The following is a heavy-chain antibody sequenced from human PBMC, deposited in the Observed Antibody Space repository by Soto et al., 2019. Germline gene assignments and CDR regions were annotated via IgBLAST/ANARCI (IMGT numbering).Heavy chain of an antibody. J-gene: IGHJ3*02. V-gene: IGHV1-8*01. CDR1: GYTFTSYD. D-gene: IGHD2-15*01. Sequence: ASVKVSCQASGYTFTSYDINWVRQATGQGLEWMGWMNPNSGNTGYAQKFQGRVTMTRNTSISTAYMELSSLRSEDTAVYYCASPVGYCSGGSCYDAFDIWSQGTMVTVSS. CDR3: ASPVGYCSGGSCYDAFDI. CDR2: MNPNSGNT.